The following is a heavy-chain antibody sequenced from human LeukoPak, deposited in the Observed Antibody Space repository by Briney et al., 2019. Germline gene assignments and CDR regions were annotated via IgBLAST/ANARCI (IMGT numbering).Heavy chain of an antibody. V-gene: IGHV3-23*01. CDR2: ISGSGGST. Sequence: PGGSLRLSCAASGFTFSSYAMSWVRQAPGKGLEWVSAISGSGGSTYYADSVKGRFTISRDNSKNTVYLQMNSLRVDDTALYYCAQDISWFAFHMWGLGTRVTVSS. D-gene: IGHD3-10*01. J-gene: IGHJ3*02. CDR3: AQDISWFAFHM. CDR1: GFTFSSYA.